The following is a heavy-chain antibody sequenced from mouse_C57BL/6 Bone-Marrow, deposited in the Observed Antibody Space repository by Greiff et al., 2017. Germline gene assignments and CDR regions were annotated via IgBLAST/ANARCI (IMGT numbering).Heavy chain of an antibody. Sequence: QVQLQQSGAELVRPGASVTLSCKASGYTFTDYEMHWVKQTPVHGLEWIGAIDPETGGTAYNQKFKGKAILTADKSSITAYMELRSLTSEDSAVYYCTPIYYDYDDYWGQATTLTVSS. CDR2: IDPETGGT. J-gene: IGHJ2*01. V-gene: IGHV1-15*01. CDR1: GYTFTDYE. D-gene: IGHD2-4*01. CDR3: TPIYYDYDDY.